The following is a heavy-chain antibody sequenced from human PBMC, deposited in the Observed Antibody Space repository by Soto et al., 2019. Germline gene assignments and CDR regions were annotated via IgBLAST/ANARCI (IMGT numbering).Heavy chain of an antibody. Sequence: ASVKVSCKASGYTFTSYGISWVRQAPGQGLEWMGWISAYNGNTNYAQKLQGRVTMTTDTSTSTAYMELRSLRSDDTAVYYCARIRFLEWLPHPAFDYWGQGTLVTVSS. CDR3: ARIRFLEWLPHPAFDY. J-gene: IGHJ4*02. CDR2: ISAYNGNT. D-gene: IGHD3-3*01. V-gene: IGHV1-18*01. CDR1: GYTFTSYG.